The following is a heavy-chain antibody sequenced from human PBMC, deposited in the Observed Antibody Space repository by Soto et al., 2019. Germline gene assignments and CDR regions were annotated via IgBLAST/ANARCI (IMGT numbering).Heavy chain of an antibody. V-gene: IGHV5-51*01. Sequence: PGESLKISCKGSGYSFTNYWIGWVRQMPGKGLEWMGIIYPGDSDTRYSPSFQGQVTISVDKSISAAYLQWSGLKASDIAMYYCARYRHESSGYYYDYWGQGTLVTVSS. J-gene: IGHJ4*02. CDR2: IYPGDSDT. CDR3: ARYRHESSGYYYDY. CDR1: GYSFTNYW. D-gene: IGHD3-22*01.